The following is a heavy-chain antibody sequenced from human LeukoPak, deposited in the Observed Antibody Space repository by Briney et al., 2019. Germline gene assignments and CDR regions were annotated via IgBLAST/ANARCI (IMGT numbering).Heavy chain of an antibody. J-gene: IGHJ4*02. CDR1: GYNLDTYH. V-gene: IGHV1-46*02. D-gene: IGHD3-16*01. CDR3: ATEYVRTHYFDW. Sequence: ASVRVSCKASGYNLDTYHMHWVRQAPGQGLEWMGIITSTGTTTICAQKFQGRVTMTRDTSTSTVYMDLSSLRSDDTAVYYCATEYVRTHYFDWWGQGTLVTVSS. CDR2: ITSTGTTT.